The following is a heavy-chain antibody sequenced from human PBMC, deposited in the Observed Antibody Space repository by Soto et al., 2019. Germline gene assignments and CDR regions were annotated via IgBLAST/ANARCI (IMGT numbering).Heavy chain of an antibody. J-gene: IGHJ6*02. CDR1: GYSFTSYW. D-gene: IGHD6-13*01. CDR3: ATHIAAAGPYYYGMDV. Sequence: PGESLKISCKGSGYSFTSYWIGWVRQMPGKGLEWMGIIYPGGSDTRYSPSFQGQVTISADKSISTAYLQWSSLKASDTAMYYCATHIAAAGPYYYGMDVWGQGTTVTVSS. CDR2: IYPGGSDT. V-gene: IGHV5-51*01.